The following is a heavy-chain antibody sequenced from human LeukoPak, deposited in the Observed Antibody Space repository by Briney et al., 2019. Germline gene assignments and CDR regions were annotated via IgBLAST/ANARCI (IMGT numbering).Heavy chain of an antibody. D-gene: IGHD2-15*01. J-gene: IGHJ6*02. CDR2: ISAYNGNT. Sequence: ASVKVSCKASGYTFTSYGISWVRQAPGQGLEWMGWISAYNGNTNYAQKLQGRVTMTTDTSTSTAYMELRSLRSDDTAVYYCARDVGLEYCSGGSCYHGYYGMDVWGQGTTVTVSS. CDR3: ARDVGLEYCSGGSCYHGYYGMDV. CDR1: GYTFTSYG. V-gene: IGHV1-18*01.